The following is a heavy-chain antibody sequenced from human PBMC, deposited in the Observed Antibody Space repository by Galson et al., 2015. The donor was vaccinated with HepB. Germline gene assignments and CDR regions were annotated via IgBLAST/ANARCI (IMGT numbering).Heavy chain of an antibody. CDR3: AKTARSCSTSSCRQNSWFDP. D-gene: IGHD2-2*01. CDR1: GFTFSSYG. J-gene: IGHJ5*02. Sequence: SLRLSCAASGFTFSSYGMNWVRQALGKGLEWVSRISGSSAKTDYAASVKGRFTISRDNSKKTLYLQMNSLRAEDTAIYYCAKTARSCSTSSCRQNSWFDPWGQGTLVTVSS. CDR2: ISGSSAKT. V-gene: IGHV3-23*01.